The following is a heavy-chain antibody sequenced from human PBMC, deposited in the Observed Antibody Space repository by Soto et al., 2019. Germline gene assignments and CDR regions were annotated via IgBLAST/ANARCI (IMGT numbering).Heavy chain of an antibody. CDR2: IYHSGST. V-gene: IGHV4-4*02. D-gene: IGHD2-15*01. CDR3: ARDRALGYCSGGSCTLFDR. Sequence: QVQLQESGPGLVKPSGTLSLTCAVSGGSISSSNWWSWVRQPPGKGLEWIGEIYHSGSTNYNPSLKNRVTISVDKCKNKFSLKLSSVTAADTAVYYCARDRALGYCSGGSCTLFDRWGQGPLVTASS. CDR1: GGSISSSNW. J-gene: IGHJ5*02.